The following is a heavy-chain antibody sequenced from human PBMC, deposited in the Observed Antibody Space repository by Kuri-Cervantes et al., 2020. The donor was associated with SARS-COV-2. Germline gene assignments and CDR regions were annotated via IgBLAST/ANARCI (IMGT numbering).Heavy chain of an antibody. D-gene: IGHD3-22*01. V-gene: IGHV3-19*01. Sequence: GESLKISCAASGFTFSNSDMNWVRQAPGKGLEWVSGVSWNGSRTHYADSVKGRFTISRDNAKNSLYLQMNSLRAEDTAVYYCARGSAYYDSSGPETFDIWGQGTMVTVSS. J-gene: IGHJ3*02. CDR3: ARGSAYYDSSGPETFDI. CDR1: GFTFSNSD. CDR2: VSWNGSRT.